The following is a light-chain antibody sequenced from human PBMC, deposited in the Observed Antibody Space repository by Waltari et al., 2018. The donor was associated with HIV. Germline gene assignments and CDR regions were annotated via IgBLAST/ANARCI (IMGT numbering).Light chain of an antibody. CDR2: YDV. J-gene: IGLJ2*01. CDR1: QIGATS. V-gene: IGLV3-21*04. Sequence: SYVLTQPPSVSVAPGETAIITCGGHQIGATSLYSYQQKPGQAPLLVIQYDVARPSGVPERISASKSGQTATLTITRVEAGDEADYFCQVWDSDSRSVVFGGGTNLTVL. CDR3: QVWDSDSRSVV.